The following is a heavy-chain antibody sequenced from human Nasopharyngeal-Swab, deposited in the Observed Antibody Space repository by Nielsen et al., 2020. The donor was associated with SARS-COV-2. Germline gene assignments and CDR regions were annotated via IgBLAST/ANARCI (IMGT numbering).Heavy chain of an antibody. CDR3: ASAYSSSWLHY. Sequence: SETLSLTCTVSGGSISSGGYSWSWIRQHPGKGLEWIGYIYYSGSTYYNPSLKSRVTISVDTSKNQFSLRLSSVTAADTAVYYCASAYSSSWLHYWGQGTLVTVSS. D-gene: IGHD6-13*01. J-gene: IGHJ4*02. V-gene: IGHV4-61*08. CDR2: IYYSGST. CDR1: GGSISSGGYS.